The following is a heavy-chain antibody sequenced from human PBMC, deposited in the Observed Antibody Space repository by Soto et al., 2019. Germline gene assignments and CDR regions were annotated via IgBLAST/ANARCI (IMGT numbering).Heavy chain of an antibody. D-gene: IGHD3-9*01. CDR3: AKDTHVLRYFDWMGRPYYFAY. CDR1: GFTFSSYA. V-gene: IGHV3-23*01. Sequence: GGSLRLCCAASGFTFSSYALSWVRQAPGKGLEWVSAISGSGGSTYYADSVKGRFTISRDNSKNTLYLQMNSLRAEDTAVYYCAKDTHVLRYFDWMGRPYYFAYWGQGTLVTVSS. CDR2: ISGSGGST. J-gene: IGHJ4*02.